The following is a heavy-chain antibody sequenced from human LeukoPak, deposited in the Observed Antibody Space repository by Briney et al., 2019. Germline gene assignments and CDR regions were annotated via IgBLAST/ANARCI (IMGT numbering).Heavy chain of an antibody. V-gene: IGHV4-39*07. CDR2: IYYSGST. D-gene: IGHD1-1*01. J-gene: IGHJ3*02. CDR1: GGSISSSSYY. CDR3: ARDSPKYDFDI. Sequence: PSETLSLTCTVSGGSISSSSYYWGWIRQPPGKGLEWIGSIYYSGSTYYNPSLKSRVTISVNTSKNQFSLKLSSVTAADTAVYYCARDSPKYDFDIWGQGTVVTVSS.